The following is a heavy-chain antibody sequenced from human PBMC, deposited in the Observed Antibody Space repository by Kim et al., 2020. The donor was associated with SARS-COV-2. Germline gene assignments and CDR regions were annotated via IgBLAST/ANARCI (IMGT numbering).Heavy chain of an antibody. J-gene: IGHJ6*01. CDR3: ARDLSVGGVTHYYYYGMDV. Sequence: SETLSLTCTVSGGSISSGGYYWSWIRQHPGKGLEWIGYIYYSGSTYYNPSLKSRVTISVDTSNNQFSLKLSSVTAADTAVYYWARDLSVGGVTHYYYYGMDVWGQGTTVTVSS. CDR1: GGSISSGGYY. D-gene: IGHD2-21*02. CDR2: IYYSGST. V-gene: IGHV4-31*03.